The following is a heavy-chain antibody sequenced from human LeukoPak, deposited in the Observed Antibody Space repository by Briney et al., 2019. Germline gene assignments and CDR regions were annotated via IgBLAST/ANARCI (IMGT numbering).Heavy chain of an antibody. CDR3: ARGIQETARSFWYIDL. CDR2: MNPNSGKT. Sequence: ASVKLSCKASGSTFTSYDINWVRHATGQGLEWMGWMNPNSGKTGYAQKFHGKVTMTRNTSISTAYMELSSLRSEETAVYYRARGIQETARSFWYIDLWGRGTLVTVSS. D-gene: IGHD2-21*02. V-gene: IGHV1-8*01. CDR1: GSTFTSYD. J-gene: IGHJ2*01.